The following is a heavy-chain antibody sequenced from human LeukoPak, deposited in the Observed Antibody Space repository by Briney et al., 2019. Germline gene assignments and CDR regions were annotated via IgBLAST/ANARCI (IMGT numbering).Heavy chain of an antibody. CDR3: AKDQRLGELQYTNPPFDY. Sequence: PGGPLRLSCAASGFTFSSYAMSWVRQAPGKGLEWASAISGTGGSTYYADSVKGRLTISRDNSKDTLYLQMNSLRAEDTAVYYCAKDQRLGELQYTNPPFDYWGQGTLVTVSS. CDR2: ISGTGGST. V-gene: IGHV3-23*01. J-gene: IGHJ4*02. D-gene: IGHD3-16*01. CDR1: GFTFSSYA.